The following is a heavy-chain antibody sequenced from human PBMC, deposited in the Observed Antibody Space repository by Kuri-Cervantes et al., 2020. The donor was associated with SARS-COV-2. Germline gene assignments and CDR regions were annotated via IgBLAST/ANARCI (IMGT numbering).Heavy chain of an antibody. CDR3: AKGRTVTTHPFDY. Sequence: GGSLRLSCAASGFTFDGYAMHWVRQAPGKGLEWVSGISWNSGSIGYADSVKGRFTISRDNSKDTLYLQMNSLRAEDTAVYYCAKGRTVTTHPFDYWGQGTLVTVSS. CDR1: GFTFDGYA. J-gene: IGHJ4*02. CDR2: ISWNSGSI. D-gene: IGHD4-17*01. V-gene: IGHV3-9*01.